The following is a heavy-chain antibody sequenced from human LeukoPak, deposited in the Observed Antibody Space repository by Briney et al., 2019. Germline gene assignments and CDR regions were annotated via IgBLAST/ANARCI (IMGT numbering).Heavy chain of an antibody. CDR2: IIPIFGTA. CDR3: ARDRGENYDFWSGTLRAFDI. D-gene: IGHD3-3*01. J-gene: IGHJ3*02. V-gene: IGHV1-69*05. CDR1: GGTFSSYA. Sequence: GASVKVSCKASGGTFSSYAISWVRQAPGQGLEWMGGIIPIFGTANYAQKFQGRVTITTDESTSTAYMELSSLRSEDTAVYYCARDRGENYDFWSGTLRAFDIWGQGTMVTVSS.